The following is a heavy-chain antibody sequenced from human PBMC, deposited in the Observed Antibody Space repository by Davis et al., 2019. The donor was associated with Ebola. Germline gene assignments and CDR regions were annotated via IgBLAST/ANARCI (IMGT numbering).Heavy chain of an antibody. V-gene: IGHV5-10-1*01. D-gene: IGHD6-19*01. Sequence: GESLKISCQGSGYSFTSYWITWVRQMPGKGLEWMGRIDPSDSYTNYSPSFQGHVTFSADKSITTAYLQWSSLKASDTAMYYCARRGSSGWYWFDPWGQGTLVTVPS. CDR3: ARRGSSGWYWFDP. CDR1: GYSFTSYW. CDR2: IDPSDSYT. J-gene: IGHJ5*02.